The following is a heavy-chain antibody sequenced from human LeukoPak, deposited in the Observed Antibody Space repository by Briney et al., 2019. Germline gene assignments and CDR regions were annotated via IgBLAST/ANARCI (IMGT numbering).Heavy chain of an antibody. CDR2: INHSGST. D-gene: IGHD6-19*01. V-gene: IGHV4-4*02. J-gene: IGHJ4*02. Sequence: SETLSLTCAVSGGSISSSNWWSWVRQPPGKGLEWIGEINHSGSTNYNPSLKSRVTISVDTSKNQFSLKLSSVTAADTAVYYCAAPGIAVAGTPYDYWGQGTLVTVSS. CDR1: GGSISSSNW. CDR3: AAPGIAVAGTPYDY.